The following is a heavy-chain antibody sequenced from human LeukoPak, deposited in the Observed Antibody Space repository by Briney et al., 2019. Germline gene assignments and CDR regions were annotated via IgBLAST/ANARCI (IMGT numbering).Heavy chain of an antibody. Sequence: PGGSLRLSCAASGFTFSSSAMTWVRQAPGKGLEWVAVISGSGTSTYYADSVRGRFIISRAIHTNTVLLQMNRLRPDDTAIYYCARNGGSYFHWYFDLWGRGTLVTVSS. CDR2: ISGSGTST. D-gene: IGHD1-26*01. J-gene: IGHJ2*01. CDR3: ARNGGSYFHWYFDL. V-gene: IGHV3-23*01. CDR1: GFTFSSSA.